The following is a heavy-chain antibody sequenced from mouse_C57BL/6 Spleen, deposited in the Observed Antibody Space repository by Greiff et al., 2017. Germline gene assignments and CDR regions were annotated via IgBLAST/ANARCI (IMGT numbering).Heavy chain of an antibody. J-gene: IGHJ3*01. CDR2: INPNNGGT. D-gene: IGHD2-4*01. V-gene: IGHV1-18*01. CDR1: GYTLTDYN. Sequence: EVQLQQSGPELVKPGDSVKIPCKASGYTLTDYNMDWVKQSHGKSLEWIGDINPNNGGTIYNQKFKGKATLTVDKASSTAYMELRSLTSEDTAVYYCARWGYDYDWFAYWGQGTLVTVSA. CDR3: ARWGYDYDWFAY.